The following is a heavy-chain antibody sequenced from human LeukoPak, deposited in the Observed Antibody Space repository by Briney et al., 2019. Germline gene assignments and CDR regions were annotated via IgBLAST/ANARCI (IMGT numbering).Heavy chain of an antibody. Sequence: ASVTVSCKASGYTFTGNYMHWVRQAPGQGLEWMGWINPNSGGTNYAQKFQGRVTMTRDTSIGTAYMELNSLRAEDTAVYYCARGSGTLDAFDICGQGTMVMVSS. D-gene: IGHD1-1*01. CDR1: GYTFTGNY. CDR2: INPNSGGT. V-gene: IGHV1-2*02. J-gene: IGHJ3*02. CDR3: ARGSGTLDAFDI.